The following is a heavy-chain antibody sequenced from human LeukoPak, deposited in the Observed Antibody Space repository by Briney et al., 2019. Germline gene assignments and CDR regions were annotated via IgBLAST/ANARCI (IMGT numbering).Heavy chain of an antibody. D-gene: IGHD4-17*01. Sequence: PSETLSLTRTVSGDSITRGTYYWNWIRQPAGKGLEWIGRIHTSTRVNYNPSLKSRVTISIDTSRNLVSLRLTSVTAADAAVYYCARDRGNGDYGDYLDSWGQGTLVSVSS. J-gene: IGHJ4*02. CDR2: IHTSTRV. CDR3: ARDRGNGDYGDYLDS. V-gene: IGHV4-61*02. CDR1: GDSITRGTYY.